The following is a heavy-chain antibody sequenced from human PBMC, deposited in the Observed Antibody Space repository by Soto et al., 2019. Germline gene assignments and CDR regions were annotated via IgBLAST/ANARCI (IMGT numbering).Heavy chain of an antibody. CDR3: ASLAYYYDSSGYYYGMDV. Sequence: SVKVSCKASGGTFSSYAISWVRQAPGQGLEWMGGIIPIFGTANYAQKFQGRVTITADKSTSTAYMELSSLRSEDTAVYYCASLAYYYDSSGYYYGMDVWGQGTTVTVSS. V-gene: IGHV1-69*06. J-gene: IGHJ6*02. CDR2: IIPIFGTA. CDR1: GGTFSSYA. D-gene: IGHD3-22*01.